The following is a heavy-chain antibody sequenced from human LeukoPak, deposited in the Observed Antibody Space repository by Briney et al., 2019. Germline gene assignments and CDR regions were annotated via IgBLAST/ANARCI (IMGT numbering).Heavy chain of an antibody. CDR2: ISGSGGST. CDR3: AKVLAIAVAGTGRFDY. V-gene: IGHV3-23*01. Sequence: GGPLRLSCAASGFTFSSYGMSWVRQAPGKGLEWVSAISGSGGSTYYADSVKGRFTISRDNSKNTLYLQMNSLRAEDTAVYYCAKVLAIAVAGTGRFDYWGQGTLVTVSS. J-gene: IGHJ4*02. CDR1: GFTFSSYG. D-gene: IGHD6-19*01.